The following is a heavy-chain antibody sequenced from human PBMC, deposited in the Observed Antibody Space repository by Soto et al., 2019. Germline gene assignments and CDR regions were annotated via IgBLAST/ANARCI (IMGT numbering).Heavy chain of an antibody. CDR2: ISGYNGNT. CDR1: GYTFTTNG. V-gene: IGHV1-18*01. Sequence: QVQLVQSGTEVKKPGASVKVSCKASGYTFTTNGINWVRQAPGQGLEWMGWISGYNGNTKYAQKLQGRVTMTTDTSTSTAYMELRSLRSDDTAVYYCARESVEKSSDYWGQGTLVTVSS. J-gene: IGHJ4*02. D-gene: IGHD3-3*01. CDR3: ARESVEKSSDY.